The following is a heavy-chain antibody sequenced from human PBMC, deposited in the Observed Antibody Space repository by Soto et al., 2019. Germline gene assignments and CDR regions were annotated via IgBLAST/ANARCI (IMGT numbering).Heavy chain of an antibody. CDR1: GFTFNSNA. J-gene: IGHJ4*02. V-gene: IGHV3-23*01. D-gene: IGHD6-19*01. CDR2: ISGSGGST. CDR3: AKGKATSGWILDY. Sequence: GGSLRLSCAASGFTFNSNAMSWVRQAPGKGLEWVSGISGSGGSTYYADSVKGRFTISRDNSKKTLYLQMNSLRAEDTAVYYCAKGKATSGWILDYWGQGTLVTVSS.